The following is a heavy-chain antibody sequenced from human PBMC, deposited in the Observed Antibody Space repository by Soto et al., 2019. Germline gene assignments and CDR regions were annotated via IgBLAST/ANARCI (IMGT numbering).Heavy chain of an antibody. Sequence: EVQLVESGGGLVQPGGSLRLSCAASGFTFSSYSMNWVRQAPGKGLEWVSYISSSSSTIYYADSVKGRFTISRDNAKNSLYLQMNSLRDEDTAVYYCARDWGYGDYVTPFVYWGQGTLVTVSS. D-gene: IGHD4-17*01. CDR2: ISSSSSTI. CDR1: GFTFSSYS. CDR3: ARDWGYGDYVTPFVY. V-gene: IGHV3-48*02. J-gene: IGHJ4*02.